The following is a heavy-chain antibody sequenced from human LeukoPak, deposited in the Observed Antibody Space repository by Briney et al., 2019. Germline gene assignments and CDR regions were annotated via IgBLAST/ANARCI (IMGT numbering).Heavy chain of an antibody. V-gene: IGHV3-23*01. CDR1: GFTFSSYA. Sequence: PGGSLRLSCAASGFTFSSYAMSWVRQAPGKGLEWVSAISGSGGSTYYADSVKGRFTISRDNSKNTLYLQMNSLRAEDTAVYYCAKAKVYYGSGSYSGFDYWGQGTLVTVSS. CDR2: ISGSGGST. J-gene: IGHJ4*02. D-gene: IGHD3-10*01. CDR3: AKAKVYYGSGSYSGFDY.